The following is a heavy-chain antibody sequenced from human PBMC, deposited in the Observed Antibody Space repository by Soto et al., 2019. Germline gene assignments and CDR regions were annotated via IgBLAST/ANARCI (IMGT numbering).Heavy chain of an antibody. J-gene: IGHJ5*02. CDR2: IYYSGST. V-gene: IGHV4-59*01. Sequence: SETLSLTCTVSGGSTSSYYWSWIRQPPGKGLEWIGYIYYSGSTNYNPSLKSRVTISVDTSKNQFSLKLSSVTAADTAVYYCARGLFWSGYEFNNWFDPWGQGTLVTVSS. CDR3: ARGLFWSGYEFNNWFDP. D-gene: IGHD3-3*01. CDR1: GGSTSSYY.